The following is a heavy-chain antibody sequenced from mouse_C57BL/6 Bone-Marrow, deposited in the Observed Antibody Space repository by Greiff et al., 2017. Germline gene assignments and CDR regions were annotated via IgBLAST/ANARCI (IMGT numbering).Heavy chain of an antibody. CDR2: INPGSGGT. CDR3: ARRGLRRDWYFDV. CDR1: GYAFTNYL. Sequence: QVQLQQSGAELVRPGTSVKVSCKASGYAFTNYLIEWVKQRPGQGLEWIGVINPGSGGTNYNEQFKGKATLTADKSSSTAYMQLSSLTSEDSAVYFCARRGLRRDWYFDVWGTGTTVTVSS. J-gene: IGHJ1*03. D-gene: IGHD2-2*01. V-gene: IGHV1-54*01.